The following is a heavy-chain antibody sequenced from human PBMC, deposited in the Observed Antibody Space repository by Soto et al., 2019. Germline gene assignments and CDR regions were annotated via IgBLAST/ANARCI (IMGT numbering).Heavy chain of an antibody. Sequence: EVQVVESGGGWVQPGGSLRLSCATSKFTFSAYAMTWVRQAPGEGLEWVSSISGSGGGTSYADSVKGRFSISRDNSKNTLYLRMNSLRVEDTAVYYCTRDPNGDHIGAFDFWGQVIVVTVSS. CDR2: ISGSGGGT. V-gene: IGHV3-23*04. D-gene: IGHD4-17*01. CDR3: TRDPNGDHIGAFDF. CDR1: KFTFSAYA. J-gene: IGHJ3*01.